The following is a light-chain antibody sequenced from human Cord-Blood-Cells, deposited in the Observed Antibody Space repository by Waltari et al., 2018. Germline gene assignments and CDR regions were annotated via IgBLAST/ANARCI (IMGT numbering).Light chain of an antibody. V-gene: IGKV3-11*01. J-gene: IGKJ4*01. CDR1: QSVSNY. CDR3: QQRSNWPPLT. Sequence: EIVLTQSPATRSLSPGARATLSCRASQSVSNYLTWYQQKPGQAPSLLINDATNRATGIPSMFSGSGSGTDFTLTISSLEPEDFAVYYCQQRSNWPPLTFGGGTKVEIK. CDR2: DAT.